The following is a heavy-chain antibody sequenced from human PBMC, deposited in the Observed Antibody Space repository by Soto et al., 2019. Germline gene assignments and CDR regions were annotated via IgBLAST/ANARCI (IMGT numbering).Heavy chain of an antibody. V-gene: IGHV3-20*04. CDR3: VRSGDYRSGSYWYFFDY. J-gene: IGHJ4*02. Sequence: CVSMRLSCTMSGFNVVDHGMSWIRNVPGKGLEWVSGIYWKGGNRHYADSVKGRFTITRDNAKNSLYLQLDSLRAEDTALYYCVRSGDYRSGSYWYFFDYWGQGTQVTVSS. CDR1: GFNVVDHG. D-gene: IGHD3-10*01. CDR2: IYWKGGNR.